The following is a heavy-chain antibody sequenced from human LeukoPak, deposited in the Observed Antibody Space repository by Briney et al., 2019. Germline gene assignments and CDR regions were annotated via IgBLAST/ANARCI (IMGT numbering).Heavy chain of an antibody. CDR2: NSPGGYDT. Sequence: GESLKTSWKASGSILTNTWNGLVRPVPGKGLGWMGINSPGGYDTRYSPSVQGQVTISSAKSISTAYPQWSSLKAADTAMYYCARKIEYSSSPDAFDIWGQGTMVTVSS. J-gene: IGHJ3*02. CDR3: ARKIEYSSSPDAFDI. D-gene: IGHD6-6*01. CDR1: GSILTNTW. V-gene: IGHV5-51*01.